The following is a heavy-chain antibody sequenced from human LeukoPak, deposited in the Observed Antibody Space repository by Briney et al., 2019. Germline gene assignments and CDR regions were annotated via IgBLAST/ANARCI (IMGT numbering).Heavy chain of an antibody. J-gene: IGHJ4*02. Sequence: GGSLRLSCAASGFTFSGSAMHWVRQASGKGLEWVGRIRSKANSYATAYAASVKGRFTISRDDSKNTAYLQMNSLQTEDTAVYYCTSLTSWPAGLGWGQGTLVTVSS. CDR1: GFTFSGSA. D-gene: IGHD2-2*01. CDR2: IRSKANSYAT. CDR3: TSLTSWPAGLG. V-gene: IGHV3-73*01.